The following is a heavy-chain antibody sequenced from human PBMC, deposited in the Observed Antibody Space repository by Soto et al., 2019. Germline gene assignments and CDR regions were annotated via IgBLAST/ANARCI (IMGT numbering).Heavy chain of an antibody. Sequence: SETLSLTCTVSGGSISGGGYYWSWIRQPPGKGLEWIGYIYYSGSTNYNPSLKSRITISVDTSKNQFSLNLISVTAADTAVYYCARMHYFGSGKPNDYWGQGTLVTVSS. D-gene: IGHD3-10*01. V-gene: IGHV4-30-4*01. CDR2: IYYSGST. CDR1: GGSISGGGYY. J-gene: IGHJ4*01. CDR3: ARMHYFGSGKPNDY.